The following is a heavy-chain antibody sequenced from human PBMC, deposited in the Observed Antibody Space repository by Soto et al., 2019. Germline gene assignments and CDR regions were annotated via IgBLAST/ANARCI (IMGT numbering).Heavy chain of an antibody. V-gene: IGHV4-30-4*01. Sequence: QVQLQESGPGLVKPSQTLSLTCTVSGGSVNTADYYWTWIRQSPGKGLEWIVNIYYDGSAYPNPSLKSRVTASVDTSKDQFSLNLFSVTAADTAVYYCARRMRDTYQYYNWFDPWGQGTLVTVSS. CDR1: GGSVNTADYY. J-gene: IGHJ5*02. D-gene: IGHD3-16*02. CDR3: ARRMRDTYQYYNWFDP. CDR2: IYYDGSA.